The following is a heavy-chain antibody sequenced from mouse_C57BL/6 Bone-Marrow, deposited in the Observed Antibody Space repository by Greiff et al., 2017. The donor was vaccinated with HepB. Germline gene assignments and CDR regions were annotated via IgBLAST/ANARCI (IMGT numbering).Heavy chain of an antibody. CDR1: GFNIKDDY. J-gene: IGHJ3*01. V-gene: IGHV14-4*01. D-gene: IGHD2-1*01. CDR3: LYYGNYPSWFAY. Sequence: EVHLVESGAELVRPGASVKLSCTASGFNIKDDYMHWVKQRPEQGLEWIGWIDPENGDTEYASKFQGKATITADTSSNTAYLQLSSLTSEDTAVYYCLYYGNYPSWFAYWGQGTLVTVSA. CDR2: IDPENGDT.